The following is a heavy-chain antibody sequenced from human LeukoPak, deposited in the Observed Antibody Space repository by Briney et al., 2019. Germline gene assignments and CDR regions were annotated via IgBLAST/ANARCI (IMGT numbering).Heavy chain of an antibody. CDR1: GFTFSSYS. CDR2: ISSSSSYI. V-gene: IGHV3-21*01. CDR3: ARDESSSWAYFDY. D-gene: IGHD6-13*01. J-gene: IGHJ4*02. Sequence: GGSLRLSCAASGFTFSSYSMNWVRQAPGKGLEWVSSISSSSSYIYYADSVKGRFTISRDNAKNSLYLQMNSLRAEDTAVYYCARDESSSWAYFDYWGQGTLVTVSS.